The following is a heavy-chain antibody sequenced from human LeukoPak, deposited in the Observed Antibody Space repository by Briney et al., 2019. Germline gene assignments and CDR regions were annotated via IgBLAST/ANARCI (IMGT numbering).Heavy chain of an antibody. D-gene: IGHD2-15*01. CDR1: AYTLTGYF. CDR2: INPISGAT. Sequence: ASVTPSCKASAYTLTGYFMHCMRHAPGQGLEWMAWINPISGATNYAPKFQGRVTLTRDTSITTAYMELSRLRSDDTAVYYCARDEGAYSGPFDYWGQGTLVTVSS. CDR3: ARDEGAYSGPFDY. V-gene: IGHV1-2*02. J-gene: IGHJ4*02.